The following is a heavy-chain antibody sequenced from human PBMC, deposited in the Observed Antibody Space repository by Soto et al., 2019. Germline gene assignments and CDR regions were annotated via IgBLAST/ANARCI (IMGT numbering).Heavy chain of an antibody. CDR1: GGSISSYY. CDR2: IYYSGST. D-gene: IGHD4-17*01. V-gene: IGHV4-59*01. J-gene: IGHJ3*02. Sequence: QVQLQESGPGLVKPSETLSLTCTVSGGSISSYYWSWIRQPPGKGLEWIGYIYYSGSTNYNPSLKCRVTISVDTSKNQFSLKLSSVTAADTAVYYCARGYGDYGSGLAFDIWGPGTMVTVSS. CDR3: ARGYGDYGSGLAFDI.